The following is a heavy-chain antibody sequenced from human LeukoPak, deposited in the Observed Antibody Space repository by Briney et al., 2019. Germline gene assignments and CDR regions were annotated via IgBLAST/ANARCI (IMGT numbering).Heavy chain of an antibody. CDR2: INPNSGGT. Sequence: ASVKVSCKASGYTFTGYYMHWVRQAPGQGLEWMGWINPNSGGTNYAQKLQGRVTMTRDTSTSTVYMELRSLRSDDTAVYFCARGTHRYYYDSSGYYAPYFDYWGQGTLVTVSS. CDR3: ARGTHRYYYDSSGYYAPYFDY. V-gene: IGHV1-2*02. CDR1: GYTFTGYY. D-gene: IGHD3-22*01. J-gene: IGHJ4*02.